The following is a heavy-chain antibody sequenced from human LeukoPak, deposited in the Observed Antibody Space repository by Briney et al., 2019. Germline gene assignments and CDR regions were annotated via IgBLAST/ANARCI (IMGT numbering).Heavy chain of an antibody. CDR1: GYTFTGYY. Sequence: GASVKVSCKASGYTFTGYYMHWVRQAPGQGLEWMGWINPNSGGTNYAQKFQGRVTMTRDTSISTAYMELSRLRSDDTAVYYCARDHLLFRQPPNWFDPWGQGILVTVSS. J-gene: IGHJ5*02. D-gene: IGHD1-14*01. CDR2: INPNSGGT. CDR3: ARDHLLFRQPPNWFDP. V-gene: IGHV1-2*02.